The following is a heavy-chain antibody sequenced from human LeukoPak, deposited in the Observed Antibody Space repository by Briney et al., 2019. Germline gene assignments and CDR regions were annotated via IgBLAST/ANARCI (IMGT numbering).Heavy chain of an antibody. CDR3: AKVVPAAHDAFDI. Sequence: ASVKVSCKASGYTFTSYDINWVRQATGQGLEWMGWMNPNSGNTGYAQKFQGRVTMTRNTSISTAYMELSSLRSEDTAAYYCAKVVPAAHDAFDIWGQGTMVTVSS. J-gene: IGHJ3*02. CDR1: GYTFTSYD. D-gene: IGHD2-2*01. CDR2: MNPNSGNT. V-gene: IGHV1-8*01.